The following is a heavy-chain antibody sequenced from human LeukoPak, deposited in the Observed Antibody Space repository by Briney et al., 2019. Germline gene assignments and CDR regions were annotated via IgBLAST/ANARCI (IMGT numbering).Heavy chain of an antibody. V-gene: IGHV4-34*01. Sequence: SETLSLTCGVYGGSFSGYHWTWIRLRPGKGLEWIGDIDHSGSTHYNPSLKSRVTISLDTSNNQFSLKLNSVTAADTAVYYCARGRDIVVVPAAILGRTKNWFDPWGQGTLVTVSS. D-gene: IGHD2-2*02. CDR2: IDHSGST. J-gene: IGHJ5*02. CDR1: GGSFSGYH. CDR3: ARGRDIVVVPAAILGRTKNWFDP.